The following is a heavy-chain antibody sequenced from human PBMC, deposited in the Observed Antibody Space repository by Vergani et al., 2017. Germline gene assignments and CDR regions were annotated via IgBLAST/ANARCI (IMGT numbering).Heavy chain of an antibody. CDR2: INPNSGGT. CDR1: GYTFTDYF. J-gene: IGHJ4*02. Sequence: QVQLEQSGAEVKKPGASVKVSCKASGYTFTDYFMHWVRQAPGQGLEWMGWINPNSGGTNYAQKFQGRVTMTRDTSISTAYMELSNLSSDDTAVYYCARVGTSSNRDYFDYWGQGTLVTVSS. V-gene: IGHV1-2*02. CDR3: ARVGTSSNRDYFDY. D-gene: IGHD2-2*01.